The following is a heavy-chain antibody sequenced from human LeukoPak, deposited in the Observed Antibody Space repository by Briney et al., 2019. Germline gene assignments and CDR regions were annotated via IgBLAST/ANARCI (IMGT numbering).Heavy chain of an antibody. CDR1: GFIFSSYA. D-gene: IGHD2-8*01. CDR3: ATNLKY. J-gene: IGHJ4*02. V-gene: IGHV3-23*01. Sequence: GGSLRLSCAASGFIFSSYAMSWVRQAPGKGLEWVSAISGSGSTTYYAESVKGRFTISRDNAKNSLYLQMSSLRAEDTAVYYCATNLKYWGQGTLVTVSS. CDR2: ISGSGSTT.